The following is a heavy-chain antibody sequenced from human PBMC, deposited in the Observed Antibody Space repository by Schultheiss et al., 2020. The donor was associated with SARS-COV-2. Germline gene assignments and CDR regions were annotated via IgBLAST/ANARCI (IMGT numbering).Heavy chain of an antibody. J-gene: IGHJ6*04. Sequence: GGSLRLSCAASGFTFSKSWMHWVRQAPGKGLEWVAVISYDGSNKYYADSVKGRFTISRDNSKNTLYLQMNSLRAEDTAVYYCARGGGPYCSSTSCYTGVWGKGTTVTVSS. CDR3: ARGGGPYCSSTSCYTGV. CDR2: ISYDGSNK. D-gene: IGHD2-2*02. V-gene: IGHV3-30*14. CDR1: GFTFSKSW.